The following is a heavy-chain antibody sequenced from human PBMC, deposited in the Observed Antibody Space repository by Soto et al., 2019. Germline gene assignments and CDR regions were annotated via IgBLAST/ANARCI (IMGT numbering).Heavy chain of an antibody. Sequence: GASVKVSCKASGYTFTSYGISWVRQAPGQGLEWMGWISTYNGSTNYAQKLQGRVTMTTDTSTSIAYMYLRSLRSDDAAVYYCARAHHYSGSSNGLDVWGQGTTVTVSS. J-gene: IGHJ6*02. CDR2: ISTYNGST. CDR3: ARAHHYSGSSNGLDV. V-gene: IGHV1-18*04. D-gene: IGHD1-26*01. CDR1: GYTFTSYG.